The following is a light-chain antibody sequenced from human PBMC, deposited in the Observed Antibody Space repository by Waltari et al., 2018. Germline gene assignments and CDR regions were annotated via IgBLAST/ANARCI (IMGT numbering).Light chain of an antibody. V-gene: IGLV3-9*01. J-gene: IGLJ3*02. Sequence: SYELTQPLSVSVALGQTATITCGAYNIGRKSVHWYQQKPGQAPAVVIYRDRDRPSGIPERFSGSNSGNTATLTISRAQAGDEADYYCQVWDSSTWVFGGGTKVTVL. CDR3: QVWDSSTWV. CDR1: NIGRKS. CDR2: RDR.